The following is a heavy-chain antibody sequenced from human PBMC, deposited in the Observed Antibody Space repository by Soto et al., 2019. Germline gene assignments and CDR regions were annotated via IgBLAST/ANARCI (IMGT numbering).Heavy chain of an antibody. Sequence: QITLKESGPTLVKPTQTLTLTWSFSGYSLTTREVGVGWIRQPPGKALEWLALIYWDDDKRYNPSLKSRLAITKDTSKNQVVLTMTNMDPVDTATYYCARNAEYYTSAHYRNWGQGTLVTVSS. V-gene: IGHV2-5*02. CDR1: GYSLTTREVG. D-gene: IGHD3-22*01. CDR2: IYWDDDK. CDR3: ARNAEYYTSAHYRN. J-gene: IGHJ4*02.